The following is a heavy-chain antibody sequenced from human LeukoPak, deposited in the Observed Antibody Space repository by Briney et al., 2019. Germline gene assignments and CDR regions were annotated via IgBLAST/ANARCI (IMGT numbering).Heavy chain of an antibody. D-gene: IGHD3-22*01. V-gene: IGHV4-59*12. Sequence: SETLSLTCTVSGGSISSYYWSWLRQPPGKGLEWIGYIYYSGSTNYNPSLKSRVTISVDTSKNQFSLRLRSVTAADTAVYYCARDLEDYYDSSGYAAFDYWGQGTLVTVSS. CDR1: GGSISSYY. J-gene: IGHJ4*02. CDR3: ARDLEDYYDSSGYAAFDY. CDR2: IYYSGST.